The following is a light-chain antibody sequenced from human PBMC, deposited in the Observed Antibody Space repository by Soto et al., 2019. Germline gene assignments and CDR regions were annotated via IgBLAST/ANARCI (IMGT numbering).Light chain of an antibody. V-gene: IGKV1-12*01. CDR1: QNITRW. CDR2: SAS. CDR3: QQTNNFPRT. J-gene: IGKJ4*01. Sequence: DTQMTQSPSSVSASAGDRVTITCRASQNITRWLAWYQQKPREAPNLLIYSASTLQSGVPSRFSGSGSGTYFTLTISGLQPEDFGTYFCQQTNNFPRTFGGGTKVDLK.